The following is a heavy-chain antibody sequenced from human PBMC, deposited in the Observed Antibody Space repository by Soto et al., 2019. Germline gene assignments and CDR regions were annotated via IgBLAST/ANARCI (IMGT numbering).Heavy chain of an antibody. Sequence: LRLSCAASGFTFSSYAMSWVRQAPGKGLEWVSAISGSGGSTYYADSVKGRFTISRDNSKNTLYLQMNSLRAEDTAVYYCAKVTYYYDSSGYYPYYFDYWGQGTLVTVSS. V-gene: IGHV3-23*01. J-gene: IGHJ4*02. CDR3: AKVTYYYDSSGYYPYYFDY. CDR1: GFTFSSYA. D-gene: IGHD3-22*01. CDR2: ISGSGGST.